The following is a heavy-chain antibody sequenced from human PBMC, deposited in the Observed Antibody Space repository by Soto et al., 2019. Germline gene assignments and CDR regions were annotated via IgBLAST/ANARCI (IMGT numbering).Heavy chain of an antibody. D-gene: IGHD3-10*01. J-gene: IGHJ5*02. CDR3: ARDIGMVRASWGFDP. Sequence: QVQLQESGPGLVKPSQTLSLTCTVSGGSISSGGYYWSWIRQHPEKGLEWSGYIYYSGSTYYYPSFKSRVTISVDTSKNQFSRKLSSVTAADTAVDYCARDIGMVRASWGFDPWGQGTLVTVSS. CDR2: IYYSGST. CDR1: GGSISSGGYY. V-gene: IGHV4-31*03.